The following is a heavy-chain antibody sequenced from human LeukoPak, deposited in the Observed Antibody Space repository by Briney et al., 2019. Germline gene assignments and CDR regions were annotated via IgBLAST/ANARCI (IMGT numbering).Heavy chain of an antibody. V-gene: IGHV1-69*04. Sequence: SVKVSCKASGGTFSSYAISWVRQAPGQGLEWMGRIIPILGIANYAQKFQGRVTTTADKSTSTAYMEPSSLRSEDTAVYYCASYGSGSADAFDIWGQGTMVTVSS. CDR3: ASYGSGSADAFDI. CDR1: GGTFSSYA. D-gene: IGHD3-10*01. CDR2: IIPILGIA. J-gene: IGHJ3*02.